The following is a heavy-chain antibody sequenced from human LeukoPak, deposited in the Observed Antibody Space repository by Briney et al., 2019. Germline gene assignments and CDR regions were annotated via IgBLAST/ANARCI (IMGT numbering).Heavy chain of an antibody. J-gene: IGHJ6*02. D-gene: IGHD2-2*02. CDR3: ARYCSSTSCYTIVDGYYYYGMDV. CDR1: GFTFSSYA. CDR2: ISGSGGST. Sequence: GGSLRLSCAASGFTFSSYAMSWVRQAPGKGLEWVSAISGSGGSTYYADSVKGRFTTSRDNSKNTLYLQMNSLRAEDTAVYYCARYCSSTSCYTIVDGYYYYGMDVWGQGTTVTVSS. V-gene: IGHV3-23*01.